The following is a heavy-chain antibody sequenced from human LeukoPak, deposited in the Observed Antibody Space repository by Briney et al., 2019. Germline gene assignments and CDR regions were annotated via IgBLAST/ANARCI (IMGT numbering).Heavy chain of an antibody. J-gene: IGHJ4*02. CDR3: AKTVVVITFRFDS. D-gene: IGHD2-21*01. CDR2: ISGDGART. CDR1: GFSFNNYV. V-gene: IGHV3-23*01. Sequence: GGSLRLSCAASGFSFNNYVMSWVRQAPGKGLEWVSAISGDGARTYYADSVKGRFTISRDNSKNTLDLQMNSLRAEDTAIYDCAKTVVVITFRFDSWGQGSLVTVSS.